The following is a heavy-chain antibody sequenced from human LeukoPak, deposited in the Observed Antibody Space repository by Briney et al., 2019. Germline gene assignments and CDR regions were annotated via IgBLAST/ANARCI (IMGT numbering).Heavy chain of an antibody. CDR1: GYTFTSYY. CDR2: ISPSSGST. D-gene: IGHD4-17*01. J-gene: IGHJ6*02. CDR3: ARPIDLTTVTCGMDV. Sequence: ASVKVSCKASGYTFTSYYIHWVRQAPGQGLEWMGIISPSSGSTNYAQKFQGRVTMTRDTSTSTVYMELSSLRSEDTAVYYCARPIDLTTVTCGMDVWGQGTTVTVSS. V-gene: IGHV1-46*01.